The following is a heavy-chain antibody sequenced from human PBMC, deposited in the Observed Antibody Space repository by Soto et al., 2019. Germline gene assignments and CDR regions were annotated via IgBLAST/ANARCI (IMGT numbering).Heavy chain of an antibody. CDR2: ISWNSGSR. D-gene: IGHD6-13*01. V-gene: IGHV3-9*01. Sequence: EVQLVESGGGFLQPGRSLRLSCAASGFTFDNYAMHWVRQVPGKGLEWVSGISWNSGSREYADSVKGRFIISRDNAKNSLFLELNSLRPEDTALYYCAKDVRPLLYTSSWFDCWGQGTLVTVSS. J-gene: IGHJ5*01. CDR1: GFTFDNYA. CDR3: AKDVRPLLYTSSWFDC.